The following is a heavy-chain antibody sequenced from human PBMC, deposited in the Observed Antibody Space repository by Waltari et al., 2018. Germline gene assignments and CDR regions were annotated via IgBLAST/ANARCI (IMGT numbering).Heavy chain of an antibody. Sequence: QVQLQESGPGLVKPSETLSLTCTVSGGSISSYYWSWSRQPPGKGLEWIGYIYYSGSTNYNPSLKSRVTISVDTSKNQFSLKLSSVTAADTAVYYCARDSGFDSMYYYYYMDVWGKGTTVTVSS. V-gene: IGHV4-59*01. CDR2: IYYSGST. D-gene: IGHD5-12*01. CDR3: ARDSGFDSMYYYYYMDV. J-gene: IGHJ6*03. CDR1: GGSISSYY.